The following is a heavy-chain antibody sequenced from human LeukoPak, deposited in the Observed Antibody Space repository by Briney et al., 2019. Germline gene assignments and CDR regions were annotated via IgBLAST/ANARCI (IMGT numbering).Heavy chain of an antibody. D-gene: IGHD3-9*01. CDR3: ARSGLRYFDWSFDY. J-gene: IGHJ4*02. Sequence: GASVKVSCKASGYTFTGYYMHWVRQAPGQGLEWMGSINPNSGGTNYAQKFQGRVTMTRDTSISTAYMELSRLRSDDTAVYYCARSGLRYFDWSFDYWGQGTLVTVSS. CDR1: GYTFTGYY. CDR2: INPNSGGT. V-gene: IGHV1-2*02.